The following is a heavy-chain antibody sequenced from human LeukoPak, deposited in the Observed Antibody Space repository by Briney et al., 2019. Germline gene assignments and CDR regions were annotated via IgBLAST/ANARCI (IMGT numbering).Heavy chain of an antibody. CDR1: GFTFSSYG. J-gene: IGHJ6*02. D-gene: IGHD3-3*01. V-gene: IGHV3-30*18. Sequence: PGRSLRLSCAASGFTFSSYGMHWVRQAPGKGLEWVAVISYDGSNKYYADSVKGRFTISRDNSKNTLYLQMNSLRAEDTAVYYCAKDRATYYYFWSGLYYYYYYGMDVWGQGTTVTVSS. CDR3: AKDRATYYYFWSGLYYYYYYGMDV. CDR2: ISYDGSNK.